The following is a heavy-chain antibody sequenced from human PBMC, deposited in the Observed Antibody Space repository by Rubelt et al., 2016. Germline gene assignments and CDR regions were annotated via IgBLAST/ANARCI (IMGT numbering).Heavy chain of an antibody. J-gene: IGHJ4*01. D-gene: IGHD4-11*01. CDR3: GRDIADYSNLIDY. V-gene: IGHV3-30*01. Sequence: SVKGRFTISRDNSKNTLFLQMNSLRAEETAVYYCGRDIADYSNLIDYWGQGTLVIVSS.